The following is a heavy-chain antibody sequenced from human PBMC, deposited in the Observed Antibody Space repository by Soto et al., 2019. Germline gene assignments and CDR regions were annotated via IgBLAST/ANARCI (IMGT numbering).Heavy chain of an antibody. CDR2: ITRSGGDT. CDR1: EFIFNNYA. CDR3: ATDHRFNSN. D-gene: IGHD2-21*01. V-gene: IGHV3-23*01. Sequence: QLLESGGGLVQPGGSLRLSCAASEFIFNNYAMTWVRQAPGKGLEWVCVITRSGGDTYYADSVRGRFTISRDKSKGILYLQINNLRAEDTAVYYFATDHRFNSNWGPGTLVTVSS. J-gene: IGHJ4*02.